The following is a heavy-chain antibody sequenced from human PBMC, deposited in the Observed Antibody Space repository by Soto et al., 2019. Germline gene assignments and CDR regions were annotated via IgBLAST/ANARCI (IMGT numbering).Heavy chain of an antibody. CDR2: TYYRSNWRH. J-gene: IGHJ4*02. Sequence: PSQTLSPTCAISGDSVSSNTAAWNWIRSSPSRGLEWLGRTYYRSNWRHDYAVSVKSRITVNPDTSKNHFSLQLNSATPDDTAVYYCARGVAGSGFDLWGQGTLVTVSS. CDR3: ARGVAGSGFDL. D-gene: IGHD6-19*01. V-gene: IGHV6-1*01. CDR1: GDSVSSNTAA.